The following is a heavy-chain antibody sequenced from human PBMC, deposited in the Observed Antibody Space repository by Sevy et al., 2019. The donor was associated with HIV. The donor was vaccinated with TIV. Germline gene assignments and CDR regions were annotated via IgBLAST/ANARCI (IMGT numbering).Heavy chain of an antibody. V-gene: IGHV3-9*01. D-gene: IGHD1-26*01. CDR3: AKDTGEGAVQYFYGMDA. CDR2: LTWNTYTI. CDR1: GFTFNDYA. Sequence: GGSLRLSCAASGFTFNDYAMHWVRLTPGRGLEWVAGLTWNTYTIGYADSVKGRFTITRDNAKNSLYLQMNSLRSEDTALYYCAKDTGEGAVQYFYGMDAWGQGTTVTVSS. J-gene: IGHJ6*02.